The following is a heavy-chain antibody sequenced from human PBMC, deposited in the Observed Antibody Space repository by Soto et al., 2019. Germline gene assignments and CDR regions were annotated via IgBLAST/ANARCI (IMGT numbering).Heavy chain of an antibody. Sequence: EVQLVESGGGLVQPGGSLRLSCEASGLTFSSYWMSWVRQAPGKGLEWVAIIKEDGTEIYYVDSVKGRFTISRDNAKNSLYLKMNSLRAEDPAVYYCASDGHGYNRVAFDIWGQGTMVTVSS. D-gene: IGHD5-12*01. CDR3: ASDGHGYNRVAFDI. CDR1: GLTFSSYW. CDR2: IKEDGTEI. V-gene: IGHV3-7*04. J-gene: IGHJ3*02.